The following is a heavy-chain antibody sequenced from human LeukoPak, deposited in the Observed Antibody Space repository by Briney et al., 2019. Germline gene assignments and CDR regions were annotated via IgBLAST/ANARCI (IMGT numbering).Heavy chain of an antibody. CDR1: GYTFTGYY. J-gene: IGHJ6*02. Sequence: ASVKVSCKASGYTFTGYYMHWVRQAPGQGLEWMGWINPNSGGTNYAQKFQGRVTMTRDTSISTAYVELSRLRSDDTAVYYCARGCGGDCYSGYYYGMDVWGQGTTVTVSS. V-gene: IGHV1-2*02. D-gene: IGHD2-21*02. CDR2: INPNSGGT. CDR3: ARGCGGDCYSGYYYGMDV.